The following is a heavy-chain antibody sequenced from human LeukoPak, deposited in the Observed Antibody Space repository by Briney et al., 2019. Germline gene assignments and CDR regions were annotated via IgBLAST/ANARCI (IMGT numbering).Heavy chain of an antibody. CDR1: GFIFRDYH. D-gene: IGHD3-22*01. CDR2: ISSSAGYM. V-gene: IGHV3-21*01. Sequence: GGSLRLSCAASGFIFRDYHIHWVRQAPGKGLEWVSSISSSAGYMYYADSVKGRFTISRDNARNSLYLQMNTLRAEDTAVYYCARGPWDYYDSSNYRTFDYWGQGTLVTISS. J-gene: IGHJ4*02. CDR3: ARGPWDYYDSSNYRTFDY.